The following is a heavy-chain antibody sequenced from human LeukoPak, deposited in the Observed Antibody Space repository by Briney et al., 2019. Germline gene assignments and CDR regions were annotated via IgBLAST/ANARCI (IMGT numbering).Heavy chain of an antibody. J-gene: IGHJ4*02. V-gene: IGHV5-51*01. CDR2: IYPGGSET. CDR3: ARASRDGYNQNFDH. CDR1: GYSFSSYW. D-gene: IGHD5-24*01. Sequence: GASLQISCKALGYSFSSYWNAWGRQRPGKGLEWMGIIYPGGSETRYDTSFQDQVTISADSSTSTAYLQWSSLRASDTAMYYCARASRDGYNQNFDHWGQGTLVTVSS.